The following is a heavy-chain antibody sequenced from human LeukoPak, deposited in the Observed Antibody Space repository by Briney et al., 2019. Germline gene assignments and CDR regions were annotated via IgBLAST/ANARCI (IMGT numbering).Heavy chain of an antibody. V-gene: IGHV1-2*02. D-gene: IGHD4-11*01. CDR3: ARDLTANIDSSY. CDR2: INPNNGGT. CDR1: GYTFTSHY. Sequence: ASVKVSCKASGYTFTSHYIHWVRQAPGQGLEWMAWINPNNGGTSYAQKFQGRVSVTRDTSINTAYMDLSSLTSDDTAVFYCARDLTANIDSSYWGQGTLVTVSS. J-gene: IGHJ4*02.